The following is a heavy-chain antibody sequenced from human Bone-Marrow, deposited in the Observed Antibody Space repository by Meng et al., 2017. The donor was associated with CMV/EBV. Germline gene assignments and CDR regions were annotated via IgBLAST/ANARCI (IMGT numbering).Heavy chain of an antibody. CDR3: ARTGYSSGWYGGY. J-gene: IGHJ4*02. CDR2: IYPGDSDT. Sequence: GESLKISRQGSGYSLTSYWIGWVRQMPGKGLEWMGIIYPGDSDTRYSPSFQGQVTISADKSISTAYLQWSSLKASDTAMYYCARTGYSSGWYGGYWGQGTLVTVSS. V-gene: IGHV5-51*01. CDR1: GYSLTSYW. D-gene: IGHD6-19*01.